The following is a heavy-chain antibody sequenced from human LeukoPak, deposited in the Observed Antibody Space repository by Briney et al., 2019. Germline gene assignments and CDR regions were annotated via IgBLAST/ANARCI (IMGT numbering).Heavy chain of an antibody. CDR2: ISPYNGNT. D-gene: IGHD2-2*01. V-gene: IGHV1-18*01. J-gene: IGHJ5*02. CDR3: ARTPPGDQTVPAAIGGLGWFDP. Sequence: ASVKVSCKASGYTFNTYGITWVRQAPGQGLEWMGWISPYNGNTNYAQKFQGRVTLTTDTSTSTAYMELRSLRSDDTAVYYCARTPPGDQTVPAAIGGLGWFDPWGQGTLVTVSS. CDR1: GYTFNTYG.